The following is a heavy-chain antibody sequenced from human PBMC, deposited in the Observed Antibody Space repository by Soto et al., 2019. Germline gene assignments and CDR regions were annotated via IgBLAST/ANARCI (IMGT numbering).Heavy chain of an antibody. CDR3: ANDQALYSSVWALHD. V-gene: IGHV3-30*18. J-gene: IGHJ4*01. CDR2: ISFDANHK. D-gene: IGHD6-19*01. Sequence: QVQLVQSGGGVVQPGKSLRLSCAASGFTFSSHAMHWVRQAPGKGLEWVAVISFDANHKTYADSVKGRFTISRDSSKNTLYLQMNSLRNEDTAVYYCANDQALYSSVWALHDWGQGTMVTVSA. CDR1: GFTFSSHA.